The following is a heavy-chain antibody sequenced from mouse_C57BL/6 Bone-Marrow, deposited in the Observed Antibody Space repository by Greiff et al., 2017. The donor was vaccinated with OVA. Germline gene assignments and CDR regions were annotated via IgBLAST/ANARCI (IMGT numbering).Heavy chain of an antibody. Sequence: VQLQQSGPELVKPGASVKISCKASGYSFTGYYMNWVKQSPEKSLEWIGEINPSTGGTTYNQKFKAKATLTVDKSSSTAYMQRKSLTSEDSAVYYCARNYGYAMDYWGQGTSVTVSS. J-gene: IGHJ4*01. CDR1: GYSFTGYY. D-gene: IGHD1-1*01. CDR3: ARNYGYAMDY. V-gene: IGHV1-42*01. CDR2: INPSTGGT.